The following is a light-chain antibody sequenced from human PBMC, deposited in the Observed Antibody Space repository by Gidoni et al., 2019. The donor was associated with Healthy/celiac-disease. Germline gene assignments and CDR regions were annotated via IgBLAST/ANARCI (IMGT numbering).Light chain of an antibody. CDR1: QSVLYSSNNKNY. V-gene: IGKV4-1*01. J-gene: IGKJ3*01. CDR3: QQYYNTPFT. Sequence: DIVMTQSPDSLSVSLGERATINCKSSQSVLYSSNNKNYLSWYQQTPGQPPKLLIYWASTRESGIPDRFSGSGSGTDFTLTISGLQAEDVAIYYCQQYYNTPFTFGPXTKVAVK. CDR2: WAS.